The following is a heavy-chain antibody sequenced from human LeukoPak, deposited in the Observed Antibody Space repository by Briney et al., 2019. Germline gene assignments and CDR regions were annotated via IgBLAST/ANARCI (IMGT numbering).Heavy chain of an antibody. J-gene: IGHJ6*03. CDR1: GYTFTSYY. Sequence: GASVKVSCKASGYTFTSYYMHWVRQAPGQGLEWMGLINPTGGSTGYAQKFQGRVTMTRDTSISTAYMELSRLRSDDTAVYYCARGGVVAAAFYYYYYYMDVWGKGTTVTVSS. V-gene: IGHV1-2*06. D-gene: IGHD2-15*01. CDR3: ARGGVVAAAFYYYYYYMDV. CDR2: INPTGGST.